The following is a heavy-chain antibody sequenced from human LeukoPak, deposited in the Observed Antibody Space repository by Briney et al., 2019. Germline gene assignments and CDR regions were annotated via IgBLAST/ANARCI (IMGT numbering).Heavy chain of an antibody. D-gene: IGHD3-22*01. Sequence: GGSLRLSCAASGFAFSSYAMHWVRQAPGKGLEWVAVISYDGSNKYYADSVKGRFTISRDNSKNTPYLQMNSLRAEDTAVYYCARDSLTDYYDSSGLTHWGQGTLVTVSS. V-gene: IGHV3-30*01. CDR3: ARDSLTDYYDSSGLTH. J-gene: IGHJ4*02. CDR2: ISYDGSNK. CDR1: GFAFSSYA.